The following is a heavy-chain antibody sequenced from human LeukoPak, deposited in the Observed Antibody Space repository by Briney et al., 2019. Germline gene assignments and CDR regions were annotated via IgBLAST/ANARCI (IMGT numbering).Heavy chain of an antibody. V-gene: IGHV4-30-2*01. CDR1: GGSFSGYS. CDR3: ARGRAFDI. CDR2: IYHSGST. J-gene: IGHJ3*02. Sequence: SETLSLTCAVYGGSFSGYSWSWIRQPPGKGLEWIGYIYHSGSTYYNPSLKSRVTISVDRSKNQFSLKLSSVTAADTAVYYCARGRAFDIWGQGTMVTVSS.